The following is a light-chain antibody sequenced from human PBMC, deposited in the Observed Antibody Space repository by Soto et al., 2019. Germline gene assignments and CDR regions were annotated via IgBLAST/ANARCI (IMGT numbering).Light chain of an antibody. CDR2: EVS. Sequence: QSVLTQPPSASRSPGQSVTISCTGTSSDVGGYNYVSWYQQYPGKAPKLMIYEVSKRPSGVPDRFSGSKSANTASLTVSGLQAEDEADYYCSSYAGSNNFVVFGGGTKLTVL. J-gene: IGLJ2*01. CDR3: SSYAGSNNFVV. V-gene: IGLV2-8*02. CDR1: SSDVGGYNY.